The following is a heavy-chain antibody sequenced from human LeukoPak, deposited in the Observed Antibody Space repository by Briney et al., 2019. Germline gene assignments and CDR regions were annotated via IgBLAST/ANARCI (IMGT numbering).Heavy chain of an antibody. Sequence: GGGLRLSFENPGFTFYNHSIKLGRQAPRKGLEWVSSIDSSGGYMFYADSVKGRFIISRDNAKDSLYLQMNSLRVEDTAVYYCLRGDRRDYWGQGTLVTVSS. CDR1: GFTFYNHS. V-gene: IGHV3-21*06. CDR3: LRGDRRDY. J-gene: IGHJ4*02. CDR2: IDSSGGYM.